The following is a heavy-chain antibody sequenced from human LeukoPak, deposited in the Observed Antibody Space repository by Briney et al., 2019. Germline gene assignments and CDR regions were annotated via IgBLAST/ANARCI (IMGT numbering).Heavy chain of an antibody. J-gene: IGHJ4*02. Sequence: GGSLRLSCAASGFTFSNYWMTWVRQAPGKGLEWVDNIKRDGSDKYYVDSVKGRFTMSRDNAKNSLYLQMHSLRVEDTAVYFCAKERETYNDYWGQGTLVTVSS. CDR3: AKERETYNDY. D-gene: IGHD1-1*01. CDR2: IKRDGSDK. V-gene: IGHV3-7*01. CDR1: GFTFSNYW.